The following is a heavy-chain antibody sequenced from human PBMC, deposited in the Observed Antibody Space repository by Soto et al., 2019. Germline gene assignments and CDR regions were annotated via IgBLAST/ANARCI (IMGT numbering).Heavy chain of an antibody. CDR2: INPSGGST. Sequence: ASVKVSCKASGYTFTSYYIHWVRQAPGQGLEWMGIINPSGGSTSYAQKFQGRVTMTRDTSTSTVYMELSSLRSEDTAVYYCARSYIVVVPADDYWGQGTLVTVS. V-gene: IGHV1-46*01. CDR3: ARSYIVVVPADDY. J-gene: IGHJ4*02. D-gene: IGHD2-2*01. CDR1: GYTFTSYY.